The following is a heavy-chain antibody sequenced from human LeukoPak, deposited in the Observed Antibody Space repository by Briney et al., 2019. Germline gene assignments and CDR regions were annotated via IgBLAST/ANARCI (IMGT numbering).Heavy chain of an antibody. J-gene: IGHJ3*02. CDR1: GDSVSSNSAA. D-gene: IGHD2-2*01. CDR3: ARDIVVVPAATRPHDAFDM. Sequence: SQTLSLTCAISGDSVSSNSAAWNWIRQSPSRGLEWLGRTYYRSKWYNDYAVSVKSRITINPDTSKNQFSLQLNSVTPEDTAVYYCARDIVVVPAATRPHDAFDMWGQGTVVTISS. CDR2: TYYRSKWYN. V-gene: IGHV6-1*01.